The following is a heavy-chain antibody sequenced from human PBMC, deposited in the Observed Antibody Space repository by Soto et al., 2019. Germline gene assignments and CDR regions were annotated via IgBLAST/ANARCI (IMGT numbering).Heavy chain of an antibody. D-gene: IGHD4-17*01. J-gene: IGHJ4*02. Sequence: SLTLSLTRSVWGDCRSRSTSYHDKIRQPSGKGLEWIGSIYYSGSTYYNPSLKSRVTISVDTSKNQFSLKLSSVTAADTAVYYCASSYGDYVSYWGQGTLVTVSS. CDR2: IYYSGST. CDR1: GDCRSRSTSY. CDR3: ASSYGDYVSY. V-gene: IGHV4-39*01.